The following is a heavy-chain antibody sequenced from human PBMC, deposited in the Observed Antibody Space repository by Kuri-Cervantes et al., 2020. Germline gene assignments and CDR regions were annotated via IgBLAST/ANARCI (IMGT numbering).Heavy chain of an antibody. D-gene: IGHD2-2*01. CDR3: AHKSSQLLFLGYYNWFGP. V-gene: IGHV2-5*02. Sequence: SGPTLVKPTETLTLTCTVSGFSLSNARMGVSWIRQPPGKALEWLAHIYWDDDKRYSPSLKSRLTITKDTSKNQVVLTMTNMDPVDTATYYCAHKSSQLLFLGYYNWFGPWGQGTLVTVSS. CDR1: GFSLSNARMG. J-gene: IGHJ5*02. CDR2: IYWDDDK.